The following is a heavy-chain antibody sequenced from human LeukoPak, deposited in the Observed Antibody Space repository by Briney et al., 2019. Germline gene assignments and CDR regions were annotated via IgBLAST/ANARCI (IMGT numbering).Heavy chain of an antibody. J-gene: IGHJ3*02. V-gene: IGHV4-39*01. CDR2: IYYSGST. Sequence: PSETLSLTCTVSGGSISSSSYYWGWIRQPPGKGLEWIGSIYYSGSTYYNPSLKSRVTISVDTSKNQFSLKLSSVTAADTAVYYCARRGQTYYDFWSGYPSRKNAFDTWGQGTMVTVSS. CDR1: GGSISSSSYY. CDR3: ARRGQTYYDFWSGYPSRKNAFDT. D-gene: IGHD3-3*01.